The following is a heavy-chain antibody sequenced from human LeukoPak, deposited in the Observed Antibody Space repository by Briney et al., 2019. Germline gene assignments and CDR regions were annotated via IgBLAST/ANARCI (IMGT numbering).Heavy chain of an antibody. D-gene: IGHD4-23*01. Sequence: SETLSLTCAVYGGSFSGYYWSWIRQPPGKGLEWIGEINHSGSTNYNPSLKSRVTISVDTSKNQFSLKLSSVTAADTAVYYCARDWSNDYGGNWYYFGYWGQGTLVTVSS. CDR3: ARDWSNDYGGNWYYFGY. V-gene: IGHV4-34*01. CDR1: GGSFSGYY. CDR2: INHSGST. J-gene: IGHJ4*02.